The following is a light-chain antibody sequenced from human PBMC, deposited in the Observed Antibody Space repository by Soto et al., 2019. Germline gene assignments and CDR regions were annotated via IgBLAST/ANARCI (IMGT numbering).Light chain of an antibody. CDR2: DAS. CDR3: QQRSNWPSLT. CDR1: QSVSSY. V-gene: IGKV3-11*01. J-gene: IGKJ1*01. Sequence: EIVLTQSPATLSLSPGERATLSCRASQSVSSYLAWYQQKPGQAPRLLIYDASNRATGIPARFSGSGSGTDFTLTICSLEPEDFAVYYCQQRSNWPSLTFGQGTKVEIK.